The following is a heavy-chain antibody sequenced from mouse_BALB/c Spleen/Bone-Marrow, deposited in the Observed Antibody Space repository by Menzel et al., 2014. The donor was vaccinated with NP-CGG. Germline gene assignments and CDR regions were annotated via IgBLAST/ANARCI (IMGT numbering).Heavy chain of an antibody. V-gene: IGHV1-54*01. Sequence: VQLQESGAELVRPGTSVKVSCKASGYAFTNYLIEWVKQRPGQGLEWIGVINPGSGGTNYNGKFKGKATLTADKSSSXAYMQLSSLTSDDSAVYFCARRDYSFAYWGQGTLVTVSA. CDR2: INPGSGGT. CDR3: ARRDYSFAY. J-gene: IGHJ3*01. D-gene: IGHD2-13*01. CDR1: GYAFTNYL.